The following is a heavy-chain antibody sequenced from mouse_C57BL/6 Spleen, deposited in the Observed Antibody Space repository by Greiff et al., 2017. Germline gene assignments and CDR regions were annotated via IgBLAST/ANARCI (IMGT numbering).Heavy chain of an antibody. V-gene: IGHV14-3*01. CDR2: IDPANGNT. CDR1: GFNIKNTY. J-gene: IGHJ3*01. CDR3: ARNYYYGSSSWFAY. Sequence: EVQLQESVAELVRPGASVKLSCTASGFNIKNTYMHWVKQRPEQGLEWIGRIDPANGNTKYAPKCQGKATITADTSSNTAYLQLSSLTSEDTAIYYCARNYYYGSSSWFAYWGQGTLVTVSA. D-gene: IGHD1-1*01.